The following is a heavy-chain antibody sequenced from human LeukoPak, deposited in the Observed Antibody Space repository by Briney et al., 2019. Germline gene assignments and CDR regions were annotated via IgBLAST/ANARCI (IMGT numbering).Heavy chain of an antibody. CDR1: GGSLSGYY. V-gene: IGHV4-34*01. CDR2: INHRGST. Sequence: SETLSLTCAVYGGSLSGYYWSWIRQPPGKGLEWIGEINHRGSTNYNPSLKSRVTISVDTSKNQFSLKLSSVTAADTAVYYCARGRVTMVRGVKWFDYWGQGTLVTVSS. D-gene: IGHD3-10*01. J-gene: IGHJ4*02. CDR3: ARGRVTMVRGVKWFDY.